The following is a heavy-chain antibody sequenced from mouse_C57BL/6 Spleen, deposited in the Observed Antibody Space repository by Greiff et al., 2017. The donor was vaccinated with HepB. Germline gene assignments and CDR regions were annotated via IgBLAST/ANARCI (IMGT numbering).Heavy chain of an antibody. CDR1: GYAFSSSW. Sequence: VQLQQSGPELVKPGASVKISCKASGYAFSSSWMNWVKQRPGKGLEWIGRIYPGDGDTNYNGKFKGKATLTADKSSSTAYMQLSSLTSEDSAVYFCAREEYGNPFAYWGQGTLVTVSA. CDR3: AREEYGNPFAY. CDR2: IYPGDGDT. V-gene: IGHV1-82*01. J-gene: IGHJ3*01. D-gene: IGHD2-10*02.